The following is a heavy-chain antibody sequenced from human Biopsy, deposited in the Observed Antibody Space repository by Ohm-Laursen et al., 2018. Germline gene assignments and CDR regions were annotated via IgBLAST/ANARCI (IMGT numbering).Heavy chain of an antibody. D-gene: IGHD5-12*01. V-gene: IGHV4-59*08. CDR2: IHYTGHI. J-gene: IGHJ2*01. Sequence: GTLSLTCTVSGDTISTYYWNWIRQTPGKGLEWIGYIHYTGHIRISPSLNSRATISVDTSKAQFSLKLSSLTAADTAIYYCARNRVDVVKVTTIGWNFDLWGRGTLVTVS. CDR3: ARNRVDVVKVTTIGWNFDL. CDR1: GDTISTYY.